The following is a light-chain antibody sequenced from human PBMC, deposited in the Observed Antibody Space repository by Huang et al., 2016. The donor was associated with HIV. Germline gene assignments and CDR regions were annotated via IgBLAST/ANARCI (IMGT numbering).Light chain of an antibody. CDR3: QQYNNWPPMYT. CDR2: GAS. V-gene: IGKV3-15*01. J-gene: IGKJ2*01. CDR1: QSVSSN. Sequence: EIVMTQSPATLSVSPGERVTLSCRASQSVSSNLAWYQQKPGHAPRLLIYGASTRATGIPARFSGSGSGTEFTLTISSLQSEESAVYYCQQYNNWPPMYTFGQGTKLEIK.